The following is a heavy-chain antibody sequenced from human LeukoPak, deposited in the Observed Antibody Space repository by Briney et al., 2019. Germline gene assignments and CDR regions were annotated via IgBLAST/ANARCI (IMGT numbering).Heavy chain of an antibody. D-gene: IGHD3-22*01. CDR3: ARQKVYYYDSSGYYYCYFDY. CDR2: IYPGDSDT. Sequence: GESLKISCKGSGYSFTSYWIGWVRPMPGKGLEWMGIIYPGDSDTRYSPSFQGQVTISADKSISTAYLQWSSLKASDTAMYYCARQKVYYYDSSGYYYCYFDYWGQGTLVTVSS. CDR1: GYSFTSYW. V-gene: IGHV5-51*01. J-gene: IGHJ4*02.